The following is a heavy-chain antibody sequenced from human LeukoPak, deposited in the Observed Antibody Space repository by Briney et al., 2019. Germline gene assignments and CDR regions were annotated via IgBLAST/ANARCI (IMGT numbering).Heavy chain of an antibody. CDR1: GGSISSSSYY. CDR2: IYYSGST. J-gene: IGHJ3*02. V-gene: IGHV4-39*01. D-gene: IGHD3-10*01. Sequence: SETLSLTCTVSGGSISSSSYYWGWIRQPPGKGLEWIGSIYYSGSTYYNPSLKSRVTISVDTSKNQFSLKLSSVTAAYTAVYYCARPMVRGVFDAFDIWGQGTMVTVSS. CDR3: ARPMVRGVFDAFDI.